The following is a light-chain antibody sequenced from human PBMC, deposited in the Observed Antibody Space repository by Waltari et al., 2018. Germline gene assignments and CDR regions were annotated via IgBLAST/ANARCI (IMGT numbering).Light chain of an antibody. CDR1: SSDVGGYNY. J-gene: IGLJ3*02. CDR3: SSYAGSNHLV. V-gene: IGLV2-8*01. CDR2: EVN. Sequence: QSALTQPPSASGSTGQSVTISCTGTSSDVGGYNYVSRYQHHPGKAPKLMVYEVNKRPSGVPDRFSCSKSGNTASLTVSGLQAEDESDYYCSSYAGSNHLVFGGGTKLTVL.